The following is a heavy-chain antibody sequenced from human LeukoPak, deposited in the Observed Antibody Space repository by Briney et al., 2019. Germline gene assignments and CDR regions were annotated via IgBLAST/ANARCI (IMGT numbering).Heavy chain of an antibody. CDR2: INHSGST. CDR1: GGSFSGYY. J-gene: IGHJ6*02. V-gene: IGHV4-34*01. CDR3: ARGGPYYYYYGMDV. Sequence: SSETLSLTCAVYGGSFSGYYWSWIRQPPGKGLEWIGEINHSGSTNYNPSLKSRVTISVDTSKNQFSLKLSSVTAADTAVYYCARGGPYYYYYGMDVWGQGTTVTVSS.